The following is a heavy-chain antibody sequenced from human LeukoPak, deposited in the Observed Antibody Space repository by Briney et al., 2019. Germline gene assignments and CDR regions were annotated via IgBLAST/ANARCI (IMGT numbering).Heavy chain of an antibody. J-gene: IGHJ4*02. CDR2: IYYSGST. CDR3: ASGGYSYGYGYYFDY. V-gene: IGHV4-59*01. CDR1: GGSISSYY. Sequence: PSETLSLTCTVSGGSISSYYWSWIRQPPGKGLEWMGYIYYSGSTNYNPSLKSRVTISVDTSKNQFSLKLSSVTAADTAVYYCASGGYSYGYGYYFDYWGQGTLVTVSS. D-gene: IGHD5-18*01.